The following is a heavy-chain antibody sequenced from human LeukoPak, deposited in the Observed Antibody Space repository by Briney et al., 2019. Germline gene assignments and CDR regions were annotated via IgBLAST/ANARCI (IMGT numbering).Heavy chain of an antibody. Sequence: GGSLRLSCVASGFTFSSYSMNWVRQAPGKGLEWVSSISSSSTYIYYADSVKGRFTISRDNAKNSLYLQMNSLRAEDTAVYYCARGSGWSKIIFDYWGQGTLVSVSS. V-gene: IGHV3-21*04. CDR3: ARGSGWSKIIFDY. D-gene: IGHD6-19*01. J-gene: IGHJ4*02. CDR1: GFTFSSYS. CDR2: ISSSSTYI.